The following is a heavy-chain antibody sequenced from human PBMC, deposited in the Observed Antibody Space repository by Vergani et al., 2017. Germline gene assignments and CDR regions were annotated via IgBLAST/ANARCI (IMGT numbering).Heavy chain of an antibody. CDR3: ARDGELGYCSITSCENWFDP. D-gene: IGHD2-2*01. CDR2: IYTSGST. V-gene: IGHV4-61*02. Sequence: QVQLQESGPGLVKPSQTLSLTCTVSGGSISSGSYYWSWIRQPAGKGLEWIGRIYTSGSTNYNPSLKSRVTMSVDTSKNQFSLKLSSVTAADTAVYYLARDGELGYCSITSCENWFDPWGQGTLVTVSS. J-gene: IGHJ5*02. CDR1: GGSISSGSYY.